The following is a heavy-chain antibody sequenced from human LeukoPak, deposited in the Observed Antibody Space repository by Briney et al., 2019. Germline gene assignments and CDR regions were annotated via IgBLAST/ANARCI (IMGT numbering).Heavy chain of an antibody. CDR1: GFTFSSYA. CDR2: ISNNGGST. J-gene: IGHJ4*02. D-gene: IGHD1-26*01. CDR3: AKARDGTYRTYYFDY. V-gene: IGHV3-23*01. Sequence: GGSLRLSCAASGFTFSSYAMSWVRQAPGKGLEWVSAISNNGGSTYYADSVKGRFTISRDNSKNTLYLQMNSLRAEDTAVYYCAKARDGTYRTYYFDYWGQGTLVTVSS.